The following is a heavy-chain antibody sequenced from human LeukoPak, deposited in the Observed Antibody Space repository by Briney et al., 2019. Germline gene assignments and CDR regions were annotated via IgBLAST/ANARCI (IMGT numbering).Heavy chain of an antibody. V-gene: IGHV3-73*01. J-gene: IGHJ6*02. CDR1: GFTFSSYA. CDR2: IRSKANSYAT. CDR3: TRSGTDNYYYGMDV. D-gene: IGHD3-10*01. Sequence: GGSLRLSCAASGFTFSSYAMHWVRQASGKGLEWVGRIRSKANSYATASAASVEGRFTISRDDSKNTAYLQMNSLKTEDTAVYYCTRSGTDNYYYGMDVWGQGTTVTVSS.